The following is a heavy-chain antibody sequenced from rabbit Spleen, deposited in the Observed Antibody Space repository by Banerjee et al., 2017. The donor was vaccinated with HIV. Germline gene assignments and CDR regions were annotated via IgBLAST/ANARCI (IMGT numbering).Heavy chain of an antibody. CDR3: ARSVDAGGGYDGNDL. CDR2: IFVGNDNT. CDR1: GFSFSSRYY. D-gene: IGHD4-2*01. Sequence: QEQLEESGGDLVKPGASLTLSCTASGFSFSSRYYMCWVRQAPGKGLEWIACIFVGNDNTYYASWAKGRFTISKTSSTTVTLQMTSLTVADTATYFCARSVDAGGGYDGNDLWGPGTLVTVS. V-gene: IGHV1S45*01. J-gene: IGHJ4*01.